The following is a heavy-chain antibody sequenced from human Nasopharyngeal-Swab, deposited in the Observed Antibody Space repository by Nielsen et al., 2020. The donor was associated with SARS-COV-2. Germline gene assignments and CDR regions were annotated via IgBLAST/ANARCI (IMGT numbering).Heavy chain of an antibody. V-gene: IGHV3-53*01. Sequence: GESLKISCAASGLTVSNNYISWVRQAPGKGLEWVSLIHSDGSTYYADSVKGRFTISRDNSKNTLYLQMNSLRAEDTAVYYCARDLGYGSLHFDYWGQGTLVTVSS. CDR1: GLTVSNNY. D-gene: IGHD2-15*01. CDR2: IHSDGST. J-gene: IGHJ4*02. CDR3: ARDLGYGSLHFDY.